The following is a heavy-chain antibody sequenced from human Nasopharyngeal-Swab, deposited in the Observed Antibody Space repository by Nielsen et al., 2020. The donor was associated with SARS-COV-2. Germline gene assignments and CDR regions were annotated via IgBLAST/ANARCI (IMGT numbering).Heavy chain of an antibody. Sequence: GESLKISCAASGFTFNDYTMNWVRQAPGKGLEWVSSISSFSNYIYYADSVKGRFTLSRDNAKNSLYLQMNSLRVEDTAVFYCARDRREDSSGFVDAFDIWGQGTMVTVSS. V-gene: IGHV3-21*01. D-gene: IGHD3-22*01. CDR2: ISSFSNYI. J-gene: IGHJ3*02. CDR3: ARDRREDSSGFVDAFDI. CDR1: GFTFNDYT.